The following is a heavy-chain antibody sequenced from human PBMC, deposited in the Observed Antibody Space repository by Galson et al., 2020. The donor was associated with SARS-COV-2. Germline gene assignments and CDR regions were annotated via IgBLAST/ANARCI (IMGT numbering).Heavy chain of an antibody. Sequence: GGSLRLSCAASGFPFSTYAMSWVRQGPGKGLEWVSSISGSGGSTFYSDSVKGRFTISRDNSKNTLYLQMNSLRAEDKAVYYCAKRPGGILSWGQGTLVTVSS. CDR1: GFPFSTYA. CDR2: ISGSGGST. V-gene: IGHV3-23*01. D-gene: IGHD2-15*01. CDR3: AKRPGGILS. J-gene: IGHJ5*02.